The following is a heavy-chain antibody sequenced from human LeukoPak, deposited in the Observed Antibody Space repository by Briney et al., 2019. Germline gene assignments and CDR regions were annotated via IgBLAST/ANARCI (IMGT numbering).Heavy chain of an antibody. CDR1: GYTFTGYY. CDR3: ARVSHYYYYMDV. CDR2: INPNSGGT. V-gene: IGHV1-2*02. J-gene: IGHJ6*03. Sequence: GASVKVSCKASGYTFTGYYMHWVRQAPGQGLEWMGWINPNSGGTNYAQKFQGRVSMTRDTSISTAYMELSRLRSDDTAVYYCARVSHYYYYMDVWGKGTTVTVSS.